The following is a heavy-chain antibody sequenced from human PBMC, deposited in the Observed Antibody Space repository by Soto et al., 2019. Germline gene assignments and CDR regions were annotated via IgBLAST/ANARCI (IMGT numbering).Heavy chain of an antibody. CDR1: GFTFSSYG. Sequence: GGSLRLSCAASGFTFSSYGMHWVRQAPGKGLEWVAVIWYDGSNKYYADSVKGRFTISRDNSKNTLYLQMNSLRAEDTAVYYCAGLGRIVGATTPGAFDIWGQGTMVTVSS. J-gene: IGHJ3*02. V-gene: IGHV3-33*01. D-gene: IGHD1-26*01. CDR3: AGLGRIVGATTPGAFDI. CDR2: IWYDGSNK.